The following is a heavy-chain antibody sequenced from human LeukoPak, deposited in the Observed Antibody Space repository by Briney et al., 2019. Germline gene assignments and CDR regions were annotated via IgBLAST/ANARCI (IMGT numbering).Heavy chain of an antibody. D-gene: IGHD3-22*01. J-gene: IGHJ4*02. V-gene: IGHV3-30-3*01. Sequence: PGGSLRLSCAASGFIFSSYAMHWVRQAPGKGLEWVAVISYDGVNKYYADSVKGRFTISRDNSKNTLYLQMNSLRTEDTAVYYCARDLSSDYPYYFDYWGQGTLVTVSS. CDR2: ISYDGVNK. CDR1: GFIFSSYA. CDR3: ARDLSSDYPYYFDY.